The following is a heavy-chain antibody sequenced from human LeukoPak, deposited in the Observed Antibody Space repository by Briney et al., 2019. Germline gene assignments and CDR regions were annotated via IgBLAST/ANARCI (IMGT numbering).Heavy chain of an antibody. CDR3: ARDETKPAAGLEY. D-gene: IGHD6-13*01. CDR2: VYYSGTT. V-gene: IGHV4-61*01. J-gene: IGHJ4*02. CDR1: GASVSSGSYY. Sequence: PSETLSLTCTVSGASVSSGSYYWPWIWQPPGKGLEWIGYVYYSGTTNYNPSLKSRVTISIDLSKNQFSLKLSSVTAADTAIYYCARDETKPAAGLEYWGQGALVTVSS.